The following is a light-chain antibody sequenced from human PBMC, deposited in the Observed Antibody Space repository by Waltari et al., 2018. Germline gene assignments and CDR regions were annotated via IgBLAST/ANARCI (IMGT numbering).Light chain of an antibody. CDR3: QQTYSDPRT. Sequence: DIQMTQSPPSLSASVGDRVTITCRASQNIRTYLNWYQQNPGKAPRLLIYAAYTLRSGVPARFSASGSGTNFTLTISSLQPEDFATFYCQQTYSDPRTFGGGTKV. CDR1: QNIRTY. J-gene: IGKJ4*01. V-gene: IGKV1-39*01. CDR2: AAY.